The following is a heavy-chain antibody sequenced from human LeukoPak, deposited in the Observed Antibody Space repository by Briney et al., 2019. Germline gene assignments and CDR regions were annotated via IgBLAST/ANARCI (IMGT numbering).Heavy chain of an antibody. CDR2: ISYDGSDT. CDR3: ARDTAYYFDY. Sequence: GGSLRLSCAASGFTFSSYDMHWVRQAPGKGLEWVTFISYDGSDTYYADSVMGRFTVSRDNSKNTLYLQMNSLRVEDTAVYYCARDTAYYFDYWGQGTLVTVSS. D-gene: IGHD5-18*01. J-gene: IGHJ4*02. V-gene: IGHV3-30*03. CDR1: GFTFSSYD.